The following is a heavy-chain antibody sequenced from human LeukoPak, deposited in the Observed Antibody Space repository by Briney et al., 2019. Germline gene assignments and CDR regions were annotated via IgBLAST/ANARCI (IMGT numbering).Heavy chain of an antibody. Sequence: PGGSLRLSCAASGFTFSSYGMHWVRQAPGKGLEWVAVISYDGSNKYYAGSVRGRFTISRDNSKNTLYLQMNSLRAEDTAVYYCAKDYLIAVAGTFEYWGQGTLVTVSS. CDR1: GFTFSSYG. V-gene: IGHV3-30*18. D-gene: IGHD6-19*01. CDR2: ISYDGSNK. CDR3: AKDYLIAVAGTFEY. J-gene: IGHJ4*02.